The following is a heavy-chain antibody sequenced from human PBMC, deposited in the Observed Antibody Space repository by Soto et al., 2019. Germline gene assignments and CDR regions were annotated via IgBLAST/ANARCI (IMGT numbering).Heavy chain of an antibody. Sequence: ASVKVSCKASGYTFTSYAMHWVRQAPGQRLEWMGWINAGNGNTKYSQKFQGRVTITADESTSTAYMELSSLRSEDTAVYYCARHKDIVLVPAAENWFDPWGQGTLVTVS. CDR1: GYTFTSYA. D-gene: IGHD2-2*01. V-gene: IGHV1-3*01. CDR3: ARHKDIVLVPAAENWFDP. CDR2: INAGNGNT. J-gene: IGHJ5*02.